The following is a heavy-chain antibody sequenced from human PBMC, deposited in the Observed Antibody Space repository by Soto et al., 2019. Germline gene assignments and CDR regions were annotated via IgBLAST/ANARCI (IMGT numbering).Heavy chain of an antibody. CDR1: GFTFSSYG. Sequence: GGSLRLSCAASGFTFSSYGMHWVRQAPGKGLEWVAVIWYDGSNKYYADSVKGRFTISRDNSKNTLYLQMNSLRAEDTAVYYCASDAYYYDSSGHAFDIWGQGTMVTGSS. V-gene: IGHV3-33*01. CDR3: ASDAYYYDSSGHAFDI. D-gene: IGHD3-22*01. J-gene: IGHJ3*02. CDR2: IWYDGSNK.